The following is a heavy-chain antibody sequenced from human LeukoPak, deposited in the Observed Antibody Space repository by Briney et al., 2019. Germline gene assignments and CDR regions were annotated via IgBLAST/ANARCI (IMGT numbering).Heavy chain of an antibody. CDR2: IYHSGST. CDR1: GGSISSGGYY. D-gene: IGHD3-22*01. J-gene: IGHJ4*02. Sequence: PSQTLSLTCTVSGGSISSGGYYWSWIRQPPGKGLEWIGYIYHSGSTYYNPSLKSRVTISVDRSKNQFSLKLSSVTAADTAVYYCARRHYDSSGYSVDYLDYWGQGTLVTVSS. V-gene: IGHV4-30-2*01. CDR3: ARRHYDSSGYSVDYLDY.